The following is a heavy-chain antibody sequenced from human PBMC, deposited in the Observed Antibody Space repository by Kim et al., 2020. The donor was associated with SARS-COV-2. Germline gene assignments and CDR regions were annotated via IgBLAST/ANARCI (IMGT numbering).Heavy chain of an antibody. J-gene: IGHJ4*02. D-gene: IGHD1-1*01. V-gene: IGHV3-74*03. CDR1: GFTFSGFW. CDR2: VNTDGSDT. CDR3: TRAKVATNTFDT. Sequence: GGSLRLSCEASGFTFSGFWMDWVRQAPGKGLLWVSRVNTDGSDTAYADSVKGRFTVSRDNAKNTLYLQMNRLRADDTAVYYCTRAKVATNTFDTWGQVKLVTVSS.